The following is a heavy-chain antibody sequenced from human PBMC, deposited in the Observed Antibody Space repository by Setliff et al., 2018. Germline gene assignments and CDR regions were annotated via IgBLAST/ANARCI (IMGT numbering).Heavy chain of an antibody. D-gene: IGHD3-3*01. V-gene: IGHV1-18*01. J-gene: IGHJ4*02. CDR1: GYTFTSYG. Sequence: GASVKVSCKASGYTFTSYGISWVRQAPGQGLEWMGWISAYNGNTNYAQKLQGRVTMTTDTSTSTAYMELRSLRSDDTAVYYCARVLVGYDFWSGYYQTMPHFDYWGQGTLVT. CDR3: ARVLVGYDFWSGYYQTMPHFDY. CDR2: ISAYNGNT.